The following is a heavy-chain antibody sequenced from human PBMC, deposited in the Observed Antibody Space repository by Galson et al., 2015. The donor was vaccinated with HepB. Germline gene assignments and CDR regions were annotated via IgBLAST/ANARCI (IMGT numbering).Heavy chain of an antibody. Sequence: SVKVSCKASGYTFTGYYMHWVRQAPGQGLEWMGRINPNSGGTNYAQKFQGRVTMTRDTSISTAYMELSRLRSDDTAVYYCARGALVVVVNSTQNNWFGPWGQGTLVTVSS. CDR3: ARGALVVVVNSTQNNWFGP. CDR1: GYTFTGYY. J-gene: IGHJ5*02. CDR2: INPNSGGT. V-gene: IGHV1-2*06. D-gene: IGHD2-15*01.